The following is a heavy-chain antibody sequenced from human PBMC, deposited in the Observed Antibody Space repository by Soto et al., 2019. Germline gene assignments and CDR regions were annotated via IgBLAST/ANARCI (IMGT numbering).Heavy chain of an antibody. CDR2: IYHTGNT. CDR3: ARDVGINDAFDI. CDR1: TDSFNDYY. V-gene: IGHV4-59*13. J-gene: IGHJ3*02. D-gene: IGHD2-15*01. Sequence: QVRLHESGPGLVKPSETLSLTCTVSTDSFNDYYWSWIRQPPGKGLEWIGSIYHTGNTNYNPSLESRVSISVDTFKIQLSLNLSSVTAADTAVYYCARDVGINDAFDIWGQATLVTVSS.